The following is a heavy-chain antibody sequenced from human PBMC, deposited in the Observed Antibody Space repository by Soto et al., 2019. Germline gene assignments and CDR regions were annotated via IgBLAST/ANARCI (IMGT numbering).Heavy chain of an antibody. CDR1: GYTFTSYD. CDR2: MNPTSGNS. V-gene: IGHV1-8*01. J-gene: IGHJ4*02. Sequence: QVQLVQSGAEVKKPGASVKVSCKASGYTFTSYDINWVRQAPGHGLEWVGWMNPTSGNSGYAQKFQGRVTMTMSTSRSRTYRELSSTTSEDTAVFYWVGVFGTYVSTGLYSYYFAFLGQGTLVTVSS. CDR3: VGVFGTYVSTGLYSYYFAF. D-gene: IGHD3-22*01.